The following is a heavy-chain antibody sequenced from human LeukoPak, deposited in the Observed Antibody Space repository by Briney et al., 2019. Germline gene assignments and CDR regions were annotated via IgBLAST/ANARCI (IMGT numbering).Heavy chain of an antibody. V-gene: IGHV3-23*01. D-gene: IGHD5-12*01. CDR3: AGRDANVNIVPTLFPFDY. J-gene: IGHJ4*02. Sequence: GGSLRLSCAVSGFTFSNYAMVWVRQAPGKGLDWVSSISAGGGVTSNADSVKGRFTISRDNSKNTLYLQMNSLRAEDTAVYYCAGRDANVNIVPTLFPFDYWGQGTLVTVSS. CDR2: ISAGGGVT. CDR1: GFTFSNYA.